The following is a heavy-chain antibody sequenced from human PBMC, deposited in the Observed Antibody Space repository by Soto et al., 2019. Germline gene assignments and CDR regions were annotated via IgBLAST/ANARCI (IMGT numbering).Heavy chain of an antibody. J-gene: IGHJ6*01. CDR3: ARVVIRVPTASTHYYYHMDV. CDR2: IIPIVGTG. D-gene: IGHD2-2*01. Sequence: QVQLVQSGAEVRKPGSSVTVSCKASGGTFSNYAISWVRQAPGQGLEWMGGIIPIVGTGSYAQKFQGRVTITADEHTTTAYMELSSLRFEDTAVYYCARVVIRVPTASTHYYYHMDVWGPGTTVTVSS. V-gene: IGHV1-69*01. CDR1: GGTFSNYA.